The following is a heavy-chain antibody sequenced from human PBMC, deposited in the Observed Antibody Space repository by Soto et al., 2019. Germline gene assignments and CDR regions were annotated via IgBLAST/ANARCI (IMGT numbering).Heavy chain of an antibody. D-gene: IGHD4-17*01. V-gene: IGHV4-59*12. CDR3: AKKLTLYGDYVWAGFDY. CDR2: INHSGST. J-gene: IGHJ4*02. CDR1: GGSISSYY. Sequence: SETLSLTCTVSGGSISSYYWSWIRQPPGKGLEWIGYINHSGSTNYNPSLKSRVTISVDTSKNQFSLKLSSVTAADTAVYYCAKKLTLYGDYVWAGFDYWGQGTLVTVSS.